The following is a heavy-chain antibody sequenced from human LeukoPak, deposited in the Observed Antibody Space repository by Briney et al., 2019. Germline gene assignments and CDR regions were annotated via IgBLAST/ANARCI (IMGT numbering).Heavy chain of an antibody. J-gene: IGHJ5*02. CDR3: ARDLGQYYDTSDNWFDP. Sequence: GGTLRLSCAASGFTFGNHGMDWVRQAPGKGLEWVSGISPSGDITYYADSVKGRFTISRDNAKTTLNLQMNSLRAEDTAVYYCARDLGQYYDTSDNWFDPWGQGTLVTVSS. CDR2: ISPSGDIT. V-gene: IGHV3-23*01. CDR1: GFTFGNHG. D-gene: IGHD3-22*01.